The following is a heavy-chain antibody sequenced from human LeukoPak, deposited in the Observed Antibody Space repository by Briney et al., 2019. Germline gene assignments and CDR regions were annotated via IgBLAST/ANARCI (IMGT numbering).Heavy chain of an antibody. Sequence: SETLSLTCTVSGYSISSGYYWGWIRQPPGKGLEWIGSIYHSGSTYYNPSLKSRVTISVDTSKNQFSLKLSSVTAADTAVYYCARANCSGGSCYRGWFDPWGQGTLVTVSS. J-gene: IGHJ5*02. D-gene: IGHD2-15*01. CDR2: IYHSGST. V-gene: IGHV4-38-2*02. CDR3: ARANCSGGSCYRGWFDP. CDR1: GYSISSGYY.